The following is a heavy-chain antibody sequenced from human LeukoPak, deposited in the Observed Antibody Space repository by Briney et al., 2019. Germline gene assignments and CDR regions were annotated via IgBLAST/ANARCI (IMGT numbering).Heavy chain of an antibody. V-gene: IGHV5-51*01. J-gene: IGHJ6*02. CDR1: GYSFTSYW. CDR2: IYPGDSDT. Sequence: GESLKISCKGSGYSFTSYWIGWVRQMPGKGLEWMGIIYPGDSDTRYSPSFQGQVTISADKSISTAYLQWSSLKASDTAMYYCARLTDLYTYGLVSYGMDVWGQGTTVTVSS. D-gene: IGHD5-18*01. CDR3: ARLTDLYTYGLVSYGMDV.